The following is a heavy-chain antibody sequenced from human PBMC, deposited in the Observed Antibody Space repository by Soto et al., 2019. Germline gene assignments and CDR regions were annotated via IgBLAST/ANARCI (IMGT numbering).Heavy chain of an antibody. V-gene: IGHV1-69*02. Sequence: VASVKVSCKASGDTFNFYTISWVRQAPGQGLEWMGRIIPILGIANYAQKFQGRVTITADKSTSTAYMELSSLRSEDTAVYYCARADYYDSSGRDAFDIWGQGTMVTVSS. CDR3: ARADYYDSSGRDAFDI. J-gene: IGHJ3*02. D-gene: IGHD3-22*01. CDR1: GDTFNFYT. CDR2: IIPILGIA.